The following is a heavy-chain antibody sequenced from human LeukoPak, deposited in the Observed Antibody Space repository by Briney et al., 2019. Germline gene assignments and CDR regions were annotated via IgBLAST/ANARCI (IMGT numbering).Heavy chain of an antibody. D-gene: IGHD5-18*01. J-gene: IGHJ6*02. Sequence: GGSLRLSCVASGFTFSSYWMNWVRQAPGKGLEWVANIKQDGSEKYYVDSVKGRFTISRGNAKNSLYLQMNSLRAEDTAVYYCARADVDTALAPPTRYNMDVWGQGTTVTVSS. CDR3: ARADVDTALAPPTRYNMDV. CDR2: IKQDGSEK. CDR1: GFTFSSYW. V-gene: IGHV3-7*01.